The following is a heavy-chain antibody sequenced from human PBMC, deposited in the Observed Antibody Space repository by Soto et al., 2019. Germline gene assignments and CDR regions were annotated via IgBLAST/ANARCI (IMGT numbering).Heavy chain of an antibody. Sequence: QVQLVQSGAEVKKPGSSVQVSCKASGGTFSSYAISWVRQAPGQGLEWMGGIIPIFGTANYAQKFQGRVTITADESTSTAYMELSSLRSEDTAVYDCARIGLGGPYYDYGMDVWGQGTTVTVSS. CDR2: IIPIFGTA. J-gene: IGHJ6*01. V-gene: IGHV1-69*01. D-gene: IGHD2-15*01. CDR1: GGTFSSYA. CDR3: ARIGLGGPYYDYGMDV.